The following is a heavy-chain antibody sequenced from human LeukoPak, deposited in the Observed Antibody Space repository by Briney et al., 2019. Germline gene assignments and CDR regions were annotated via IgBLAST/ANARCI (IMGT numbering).Heavy chain of an antibody. CDR1: GFTFSSYW. Sequence: PGGSLRLSCAASGFTFSSYWMSWVRQAPGKGLEWVASIKQDGSEKYYVDSVKGRFTISRDNAKNSLYLQMNSLRAEDTAVYYCARGRSSGPYYYGMDVWGQGTTVTVSS. V-gene: IGHV3-7*01. CDR3: ARGRSSGPYYYGMDV. CDR2: IKQDGSEK. D-gene: IGHD3-22*01. J-gene: IGHJ6*02.